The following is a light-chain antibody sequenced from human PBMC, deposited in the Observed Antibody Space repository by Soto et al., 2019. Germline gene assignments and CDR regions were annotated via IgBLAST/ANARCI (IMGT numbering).Light chain of an antibody. CDR2: DVT. CDR3: SSYTNSNTLV. CDR1: SADIGLDYY. Sequence: QSALTQPASVSGAPGQSVTISCTGTSADIGLDYYVSWYQQHPNKAPKLIIHDVTKRPSGVSYRFSASKSGNTASLTISGLQAEDEADYYCSSYTNSNTLVFGGGTKLTVL. J-gene: IGLJ2*01. V-gene: IGLV2-14*03.